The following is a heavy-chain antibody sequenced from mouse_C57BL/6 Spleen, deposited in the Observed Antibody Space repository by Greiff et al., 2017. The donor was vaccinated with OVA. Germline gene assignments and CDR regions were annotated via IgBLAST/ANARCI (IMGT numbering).Heavy chain of an antibody. Sequence: VMLVESGPGLVQPSQSLSITCTVSGFSLTSYGVHWVRQSPGKGLEWLGVIWSGGSTDYNAAFISRLSISKDNSKSQVFFKMNSLQADDTAIYYCARGSNYAMDYWGQGTSVTVSS. CDR1: GFSLTSYG. CDR3: ARGSNYAMDY. J-gene: IGHJ4*01. V-gene: IGHV2-2*01. D-gene: IGHD1-1*01. CDR2: IWSGGST.